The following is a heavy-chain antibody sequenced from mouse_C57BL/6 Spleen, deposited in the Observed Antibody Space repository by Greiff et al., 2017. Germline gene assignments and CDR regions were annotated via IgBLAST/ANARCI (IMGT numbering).Heavy chain of an antibody. Sequence: VQLQQSGAELVRPGTSVKVSCKASGYAFTNYLIEWVKQRPGQGLEWIGVINPGSGGTNYNEKFKDKATLTADKSSSTAYMQLSSLTSEYSAVYFCARCPYDYDYAMDYWGQGTSVTVSS. V-gene: IGHV1-54*01. J-gene: IGHJ4*01. CDR2: INPGSGGT. CDR3: ARCPYDYDYAMDY. D-gene: IGHD2-4*01. CDR1: GYAFTNYL.